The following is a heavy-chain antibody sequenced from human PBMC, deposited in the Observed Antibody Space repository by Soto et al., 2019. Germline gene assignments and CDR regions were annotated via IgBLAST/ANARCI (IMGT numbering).Heavy chain of an antibody. CDR3: ARDVGTQMDFWSTSGMDV. V-gene: IGHV3-30-3*01. CDR2: ITYDGSTK. CDR1: GLSFGDDA. D-gene: IGHD3-3*01. J-gene: IGHJ6*02. Sequence: VQLVESGGGLVQPGRPLRLSCAASGLSFGDDAMHWVRQAPGKGLEWVAVITYDGSTKNYADSVRGRFTISRDNSKSTLYLHMDSLITDDTAVYYCARDVGTQMDFWSTSGMDVWGQGTTVTVSS.